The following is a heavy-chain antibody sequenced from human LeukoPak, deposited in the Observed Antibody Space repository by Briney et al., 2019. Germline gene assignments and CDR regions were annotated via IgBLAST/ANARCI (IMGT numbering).Heavy chain of an antibody. V-gene: IGHV1-69*06. CDR3: AREGAGYSSSWLFDY. Sequence: SVKVSCKASGGTFSSYAISWVRQAPGQGLEWMGGIIPIVGTANYAQKFQGRVTITADKSTSTAYMELSSLRSEDTAVYYCAREGAGYSSSWLFDYWGQGTLVTVSS. CDR2: IIPIVGTA. J-gene: IGHJ4*02. D-gene: IGHD6-13*01. CDR1: GGTFSSYA.